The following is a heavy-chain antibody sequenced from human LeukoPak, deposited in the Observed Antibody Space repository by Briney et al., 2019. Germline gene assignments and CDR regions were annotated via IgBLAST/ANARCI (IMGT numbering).Heavy chain of an antibody. CDR3: VKDVGGSYAFDY. CDR2: INDSGGRT. Sequence: GSLRLSCSASGFTFSRYAMHWVRQAPGKGLEYVSGINDSGGRTHYGDSVKGRFSISRDNSKNTLHLQMSTLRAEDTALYYCVKDVGGSYAFDYWGQGILVTVAS. CDR1: GFTFSRYA. V-gene: IGHV3-64D*09. D-gene: IGHD1-26*01. J-gene: IGHJ4*02.